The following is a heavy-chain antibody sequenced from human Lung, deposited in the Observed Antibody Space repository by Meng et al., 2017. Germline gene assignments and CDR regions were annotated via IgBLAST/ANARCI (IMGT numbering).Heavy chain of an antibody. V-gene: IGHV4-4*02. Sequence: VPLRVLAPGVVKHWGARSLSVAVSGGSISSSIWLSWVRQPPGKGLEWIWEIYHSGSTNYNPSLKSRVTISVDKSKNQFSLKLSSVAAADTAVYYCARRGLWLDPQNFDYWGQGTLVTVSS. CDR3: ARRGLWLDPQNFDY. D-gene: IGHD6-19*01. J-gene: IGHJ4*02. CDR1: GGSISSSIW. CDR2: IYHSGST.